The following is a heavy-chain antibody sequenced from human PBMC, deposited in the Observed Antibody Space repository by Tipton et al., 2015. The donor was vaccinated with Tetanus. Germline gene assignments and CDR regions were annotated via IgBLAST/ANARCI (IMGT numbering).Heavy chain of an antibody. CDR1: GASISSAGYY. D-gene: IGHD3-10*01. V-gene: IGHV4-61*08. Sequence: GLVKPSQTLSLACSVSGASISSAGYYWNWIRQHPGKGLEWIGYIHYSGSTNYNPSLKSRVTISVDTSKSQFSLKLSSVTAADTAVYYCAKTGWFGHMPAFDFWGQGALVTVSS. CDR2: IHYSGST. J-gene: IGHJ4*02. CDR3: AKTGWFGHMPAFDF.